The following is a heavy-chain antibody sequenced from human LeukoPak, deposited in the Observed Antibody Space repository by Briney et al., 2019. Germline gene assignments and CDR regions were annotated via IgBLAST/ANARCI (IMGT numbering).Heavy chain of an antibody. CDR1: GGSISSSSYY. CDR2: IYYSGST. Sequence: PSETLSLTCTVSGGSISSSSYYWGWIRQTPGKGLDWIGSIYYSGSTYYNPSLKSRVTISVDTSKNQFSLKLSSVTAADTAVYYCAGRTYYYNSSGYYFDYWGQGTLVTVSS. V-gene: IGHV4-39*01. D-gene: IGHD3-22*01. J-gene: IGHJ4*02. CDR3: AGRTYYYNSSGYYFDY.